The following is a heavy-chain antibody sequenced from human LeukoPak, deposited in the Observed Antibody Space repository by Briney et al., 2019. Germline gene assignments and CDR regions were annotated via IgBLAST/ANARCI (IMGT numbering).Heavy chain of an antibody. J-gene: IGHJ4*02. D-gene: IGHD3-10*01. V-gene: IGHV3-9*01. CDR2: ISWNSGSI. CDR3: AKVIGYGSGISIGFDY. CDR1: GFTFDDYA. Sequence: GRSLKLSCAASGFTFDDYAMHWVRQAPGKGLEWVSGISWNSGSIGYADSVKGRFTISRDNAKNSLYLQMNSLRAEDTALYYCAKVIGYGSGISIGFDYWGQGTLVTVSS.